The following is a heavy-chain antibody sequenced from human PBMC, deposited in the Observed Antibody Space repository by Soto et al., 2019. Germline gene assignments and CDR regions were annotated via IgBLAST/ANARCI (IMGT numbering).Heavy chain of an antibody. CDR2: IFHSGSA. J-gene: IGHJ3*02. CDR1: GGSISSSSFY. CDR3: ARNGHKNMVDFAFDT. D-gene: IGHD3-10*01. V-gene: IGHV4-39*01. Sequence: PXETLSLPCTVSGGSISSSSFYWGWVRQPPGKGLEWIGNIFHSGSAYYNPSLRSRVTMSLDMSKNQFSLNLRSVTAADTAVYYCARNGHKNMVDFAFDTWGQGTMVTVSS.